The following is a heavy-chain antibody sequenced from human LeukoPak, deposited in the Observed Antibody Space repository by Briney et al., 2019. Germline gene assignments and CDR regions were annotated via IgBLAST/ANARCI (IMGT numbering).Heavy chain of an antibody. CDR3: VMGGLLFLEYLRY. J-gene: IGHJ4*02. CDR2: ISYDGSNK. V-gene: IGHV3-30-3*01. CDR1: GFTFSSYA. Sequence: PGGSLRLSCAASGFTFSSYAMHWVRQAPGKGLEWVAVISYDGSNKYYADSVKGRFTISRDNSKNTVYLQMNSLRAEDTAVYYCVMGGLLFLEYLRYWGQGTLVTVSS. D-gene: IGHD3-3*01.